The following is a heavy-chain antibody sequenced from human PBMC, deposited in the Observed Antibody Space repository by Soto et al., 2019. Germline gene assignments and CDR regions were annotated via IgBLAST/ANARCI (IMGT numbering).Heavy chain of an antibody. Sequence: SETLSLTCTVSGASISSSYWSWIRHPPGKGLEWIGYIFHSGTTNYNPSRKSRGTISVDTSKNQFSLNLSSLTTADTAVYFCARAGNRYSRTSSGVGGFDYWGQGTLVTVSS. CDR1: GASISSSY. D-gene: IGHD5-12*01. CDR3: ARAGNRYSRTSSGVGGFDY. J-gene: IGHJ4*02. V-gene: IGHV4-59*01. CDR2: IFHSGTT.